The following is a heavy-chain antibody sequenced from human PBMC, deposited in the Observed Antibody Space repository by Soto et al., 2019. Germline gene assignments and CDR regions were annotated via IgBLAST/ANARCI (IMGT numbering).Heavy chain of an antibody. CDR2: ISYDGSNK. V-gene: IGHV3-30*18. CDR3: AKDTAMDHFDY. D-gene: IGHD5-18*01. CDR1: GFTFSSYG. J-gene: IGHJ4*02. Sequence: GGSLRLSCAASGFTFSSYGMHWVRQAPGKGLEWVAVISYDGSNKYYADSVKGRFTISRDNSKNTLYLQMNSLRAEDTAVYYCAKDTAMDHFDYWGQGTLVTVSS.